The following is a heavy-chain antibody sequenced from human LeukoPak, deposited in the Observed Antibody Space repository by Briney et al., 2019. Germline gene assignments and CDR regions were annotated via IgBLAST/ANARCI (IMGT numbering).Heavy chain of an antibody. J-gene: IGHJ6*03. V-gene: IGHV3-21*01. Sequence: GGSLRLSCAASGFTFSSYSMNWVRQAPGKGLEWVSSISSSSSYIYYADSVKGRFTISRDNAKNSLYLQMNSLRAEDTAVYYCARSGYDFWSGYYTNYYYYMDVWGKGTTVTVSS. CDR2: ISSSSSYI. D-gene: IGHD3-3*01. CDR3: ARSGYDFWSGYYTNYYYYMDV. CDR1: GFTFSSYS.